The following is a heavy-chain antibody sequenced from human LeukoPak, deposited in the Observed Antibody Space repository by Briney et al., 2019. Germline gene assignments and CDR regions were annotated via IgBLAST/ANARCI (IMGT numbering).Heavy chain of an antibody. CDR3: ARDGDRGENYFFDY. V-gene: IGHV3-21*01. CDR2: ISSSSNYI. D-gene: IGHD3-10*01. Sequence: GGSLRLSCAASGFTFSSYAMTWVRQAPGRGLEWVSSISSSSNYIYYADSLKGRFTISRDNAKSSLYLQMNSLTAEDTAVYYCARDGDRGENYFFDYWGQGTLVTVSS. CDR1: GFTFSSYA. J-gene: IGHJ4*02.